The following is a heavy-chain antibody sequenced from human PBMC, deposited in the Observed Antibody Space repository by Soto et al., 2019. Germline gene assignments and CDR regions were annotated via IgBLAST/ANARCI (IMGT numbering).Heavy chain of an antibody. Sequence: EVQLLESGGGLVQPGGSLRLSCAASGFTFSSYAMSWVRQAPGKGLEWVSAISGSGGSTYYADSVKGRFTISRDNSKNTLYLQMNSLRAEDTAVYYCAESPCGGDCYSVAYFDYWGQGTLVTVSS. CDR3: AESPCGGDCYSVAYFDY. J-gene: IGHJ4*02. CDR1: GFTFSSYA. CDR2: ISGSGGST. V-gene: IGHV3-23*01. D-gene: IGHD2-21*02.